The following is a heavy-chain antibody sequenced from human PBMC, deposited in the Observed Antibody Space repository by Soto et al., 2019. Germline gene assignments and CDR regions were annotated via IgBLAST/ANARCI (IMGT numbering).Heavy chain of an antibody. CDR3: AAWARSSWFDY. V-gene: IGHV3-7*05. CDR1: GFTFSTYW. J-gene: IGHJ4*02. CDR2: IKQDGSET. Sequence: EVQLVESGGGLVQPGESLRLSCAGSGFTFSTYWMSWVRQAPGKGLEWVANIKQDGSETDCVDSVKGRFTISRDSAKNSLYLQMNSLRAEDTAVYYWAAWARSSWFDYWGQGTLVTVSS. D-gene: IGHD6-13*01.